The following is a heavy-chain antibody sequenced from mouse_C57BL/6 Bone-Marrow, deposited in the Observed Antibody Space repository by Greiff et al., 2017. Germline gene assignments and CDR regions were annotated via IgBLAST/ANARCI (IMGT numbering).Heavy chain of an antibody. CDR2: INPYNGDT. J-gene: IGHJ1*03. CDR1: GYSFTGYF. CDR3: ARGGDYGWYFDV. D-gene: IGHD2-4*01. Sequence: VQLKQSGPELVKPGDSVKISCKASGYSFTGYFMNWVMQSHGKSLEWIGRINPYNGDTFYNQKFKGKATLTVDKSSSTAHMELRSLTSEDSAVYYCARGGDYGWYFDVWGTGTTVTVSS. V-gene: IGHV1-20*01.